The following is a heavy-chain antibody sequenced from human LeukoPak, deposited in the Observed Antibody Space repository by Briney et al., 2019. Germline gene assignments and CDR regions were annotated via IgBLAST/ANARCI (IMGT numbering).Heavy chain of an antibody. CDR1: GFTFSSYW. J-gene: IGHJ4*02. D-gene: IGHD2-15*01. CDR2: IHGDGSGP. CDR3: ARDGSLPDY. Sequence: GWSLRLSCAASGFTFSSYWMHWVRQAPGKGLVWVSRIHGDGSGPIYADSVKGRFTISRDNAKNTLYLQMSSLRAEDTAVYYCARDGSLPDYWGQGTLVTVSS. V-gene: IGHV3-74*01.